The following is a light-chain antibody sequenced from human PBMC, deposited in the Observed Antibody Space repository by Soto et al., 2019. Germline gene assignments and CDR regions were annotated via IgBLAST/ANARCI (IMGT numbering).Light chain of an antibody. J-gene: IGKJ1*01. V-gene: IGKV3-20*01. Sequence: EIVLTQSPGTLSLSPGETATLSCRASQRVGSRFLAWYQQKPGQAPRLLIYGASNRATGIPDRFSGSGSGKEFTLSISRLEPEDFAMYYCQQYDGSPRTFGQGTKVDVK. CDR1: QRVGSRF. CDR3: QQYDGSPRT. CDR2: GAS.